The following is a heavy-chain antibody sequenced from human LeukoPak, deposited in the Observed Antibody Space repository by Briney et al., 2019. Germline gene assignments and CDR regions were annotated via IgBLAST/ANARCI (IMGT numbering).Heavy chain of an antibody. CDR1: GGSISSSSYY. CDR3: ARLGRIRGHYYYYGMDV. V-gene: IGHV4-39*01. J-gene: IGHJ6*02. Sequence: SETLSLTCTVSGGSISSSSYYWGWIRQPPGKGLEWIGSIYYSGGTYYNPSLKSRVTISVDTSKNQFSLKLSSVTAADTAVYYCARLGRIRGHYYYYGMDVWGQGTTVTVSS. D-gene: IGHD3-10*01. CDR2: IYYSGGT.